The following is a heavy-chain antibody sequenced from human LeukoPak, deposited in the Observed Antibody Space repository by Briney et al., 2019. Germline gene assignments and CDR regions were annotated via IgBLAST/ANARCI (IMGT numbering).Heavy chain of an antibody. CDR3: ARSIPYGTTWYGRSDY. J-gene: IGHJ4*02. Sequence: TGGSLRLSCAASGLIFSSYSMNWVRQAPGKGLEWVANIKPDGTTKFYVDSVKGRFTISRDNALNSLYLQMNSLRAEDTAIYYCARSIPYGTTWYGRSDYWGQGTLVTVSS. D-gene: IGHD6-13*01. CDR2: IKPDGTTK. CDR1: GLIFSSYS. V-gene: IGHV3-7*03.